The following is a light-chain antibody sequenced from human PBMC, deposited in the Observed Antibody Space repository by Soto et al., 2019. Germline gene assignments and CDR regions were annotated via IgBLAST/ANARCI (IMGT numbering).Light chain of an antibody. V-gene: IGKV1-5*03. CDR3: QQYNSYSPYT. CDR1: QSISSW. Sequence: DIQMTQSPSTLSASVGDRVTITCRASQSISSWLAWYQQKPGKAPKLLIYKASSLESGVPSRFSGSESGTEFTLTISSLQPDDFATYYCQQYNSYSPYTFGQGTKLGIK. J-gene: IGKJ2*01. CDR2: KAS.